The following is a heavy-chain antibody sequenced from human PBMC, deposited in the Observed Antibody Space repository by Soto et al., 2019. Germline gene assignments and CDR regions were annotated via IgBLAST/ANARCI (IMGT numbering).Heavy chain of an antibody. V-gene: IGHV1-18*04. D-gene: IGHD3-3*01. J-gene: IGHJ6*02. CDR2: ISAYNGNT. CDR3: AREDYDFWRTPFGMDV. CDR1: GYPFTSYG. Sequence: XSVKVSCNASGYPFTSYGSTWVRQSPGQGLEWMGWISAYNGNTNYAQKLQGRVTMTTDTSTSTAYMELRSLRSDDTAVYYCAREDYDFWRTPFGMDVWGQGTTVTVSS.